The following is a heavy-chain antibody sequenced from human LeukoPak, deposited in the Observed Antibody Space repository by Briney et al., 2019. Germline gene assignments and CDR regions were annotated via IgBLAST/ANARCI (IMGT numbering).Heavy chain of an antibody. CDR1: SGSISDSNFY. V-gene: IGHV4-39*02. J-gene: IGHJ6*03. D-gene: IGHD3-3*01. Sequence: SETLSLTCTVSSGSISDSNFYWGWIRQPPGKGLEWIAIMHHTGSTHYNPSLQSRVTISIDTSKNHFSLKLSSVTAADTAVYYCARGRYDFWSGYYRHYYYYMDVWGKGTTVTVSS. CDR3: ARGRYDFWSGYYRHYYYYMDV. CDR2: MHHTGST.